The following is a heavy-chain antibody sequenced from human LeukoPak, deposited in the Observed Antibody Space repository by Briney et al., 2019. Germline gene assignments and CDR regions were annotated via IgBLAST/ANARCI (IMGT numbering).Heavy chain of an antibody. CDR2: ISGSGSTI. D-gene: IGHD1/OR15-1a*01. CDR1: GFTFTSYS. Sequence: GGSLRLSCAASGFTFTSYSLNWVRQAPGKGLEWVSYISGSGSTIYYADSVKGRFTISRDNAKNSLYLQMNSLRAEDTAVYYCATTGTGDAFDIWGQGTKVTVSS. CDR3: ATTGTGDAFDI. V-gene: IGHV3-48*01. J-gene: IGHJ3*02.